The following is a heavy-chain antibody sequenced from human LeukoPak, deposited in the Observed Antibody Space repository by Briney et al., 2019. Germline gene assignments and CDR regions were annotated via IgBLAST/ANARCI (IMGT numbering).Heavy chain of an antibody. CDR3: ARDGAATPGSNYYFDY. V-gene: IGHV4-31*03. D-gene: IGHD2-2*02. CDR2: IYYSGST. J-gene: IGHJ4*02. CDR1: GGSISSGGYY. Sequence: SETLSLTCTVSGGSISSGGYYWSWIRQHPGKGPEWIGYIYYSGSTYYNPSLKSRVTISVDTSKNQFSLKLSSVTAADTAVYYCARDGAATPGSNYYFDYWGQGTLVTVSS.